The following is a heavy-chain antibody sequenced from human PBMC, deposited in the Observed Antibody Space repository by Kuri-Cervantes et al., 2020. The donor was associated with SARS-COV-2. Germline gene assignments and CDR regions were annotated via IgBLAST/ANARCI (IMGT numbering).Heavy chain of an antibody. CDR3: ARATVGATRENHEFDY. Sequence: LRLSCAISGDSVSSNSAAWNWIRQSPSRGPEWLGRTYYRSKWYNDYAVSVKSRITNNPDTSKNQFSLQLNSVTPEDTAVYYCARATVGATRENHEFDYWGQGTLVTVSS. J-gene: IGHJ4*02. V-gene: IGHV6-1*01. D-gene: IGHD1-26*01. CDR2: TYYRSKWYN. CDR1: GDSVSSNSAA.